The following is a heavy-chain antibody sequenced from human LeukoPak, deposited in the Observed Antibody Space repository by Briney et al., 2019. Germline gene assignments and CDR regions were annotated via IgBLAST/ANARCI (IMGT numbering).Heavy chain of an antibody. D-gene: IGHD3-10*01. Sequence: PSETLSLTCTVSGGSISSYYWSWIRQPPGKGLEWIGYIYYSGSTNYNPSLKSRVTISVDTSKNQFSLKLGSVTAADTAVYYCARQSYYGSGSLDYWGQGTLVTVSS. CDR2: IYYSGST. J-gene: IGHJ4*02. CDR3: ARQSYYGSGSLDY. V-gene: IGHV4-59*08. CDR1: GGSISSYY.